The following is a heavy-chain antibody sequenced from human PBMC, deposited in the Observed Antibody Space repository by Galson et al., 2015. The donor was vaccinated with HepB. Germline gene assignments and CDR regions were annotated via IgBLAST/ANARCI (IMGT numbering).Heavy chain of an antibody. CDR2: INPANGRT. D-gene: IGHD3-22*01. V-gene: IGHV1-3*01. Sequence: SVKVSCKASGYTFTSYSLHWLRQAPGQRPECMGWINPANGRTRHSLTFQGRLSISRDTSASTVYLELSSLRSEDTALYYCARAGRDTTGFFFYFDFWGPGTLVTVSS. CDR3: ARAGRDTTGFFFYFDF. J-gene: IGHJ4*02. CDR1: GYTFTSYS.